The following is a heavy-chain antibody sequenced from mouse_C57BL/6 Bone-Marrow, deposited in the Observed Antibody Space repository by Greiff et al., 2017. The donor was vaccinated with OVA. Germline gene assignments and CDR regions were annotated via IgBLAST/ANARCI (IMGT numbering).Heavy chain of an antibody. V-gene: IGHV14-4*01. CDR3: TIYYSYWYFDV. Sequence: EVKLQESGAELVRPGASVKLSCTASGFNITDDYMHWVKQRPEQGLEWIGWIDPENGDTEYASKFQGKATITADTSSNTAYLQLSSLTSEDTAVYYCTIYYSYWYFDVWGTGTTVTVSS. D-gene: IGHD2-12*01. CDR1: GFNITDDY. J-gene: IGHJ1*03. CDR2: IDPENGDT.